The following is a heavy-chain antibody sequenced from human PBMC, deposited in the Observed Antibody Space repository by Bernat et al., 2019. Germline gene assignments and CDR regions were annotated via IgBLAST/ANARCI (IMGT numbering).Heavy chain of an antibody. CDR1: GFTFSSYA. CDR3: ARDALRSVYYYYYGMDV. J-gene: IGHJ6*02. V-gene: IGHV3-30-3*01. CDR2: ISYDGSNK. D-gene: IGHD4-17*01. Sequence: QVQLVESGGGVVQPGRSLRLSCAASGFTFSSYAMHWVRQAPGKGLEWVAVISYDGSNKYYADSVKGRLTISRDNSKNTLYLQMNSLRAEDTAVYYCARDALRSVYYYYYGMDVWGQGTTVTVSS.